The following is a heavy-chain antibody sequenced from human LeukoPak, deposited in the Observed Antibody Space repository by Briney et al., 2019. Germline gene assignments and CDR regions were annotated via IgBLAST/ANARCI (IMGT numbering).Heavy chain of an antibody. Sequence: PGGSLRLSCAASGFTFSSYWMSWVRQAPGKGLEWVANIKQDGSEKYYVDSVKGRFTISRDNAKNSLYLQMNSLRAEDTAVYYCARVLCGSGTRGYFDYWGQGTLVTVSS. CDR1: GFTFSSYW. CDR2: IKQDGSEK. CDR3: ARVLCGSGTRGYFDY. V-gene: IGHV3-7*01. D-gene: IGHD3-10*01. J-gene: IGHJ4*02.